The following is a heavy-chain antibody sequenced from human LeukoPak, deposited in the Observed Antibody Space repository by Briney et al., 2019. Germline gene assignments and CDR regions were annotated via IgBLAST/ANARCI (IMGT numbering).Heavy chain of an antibody. J-gene: IGHJ6*03. V-gene: IGHV3-66*01. CDR2: IYSHGGT. CDR3: ARDPYNGNYGDSYYYMDV. Sequence: GGSLRLSCAASGFTVSNKHMSWVRQAPGKGLEGVSLIYSHGGTNYADSVKGRFTISRDNSKNTLYLQMNSLRAEDTAVYYCARDPYNGNYGDSYYYMDVWGKGTTVTISS. D-gene: IGHD1-26*01. CDR1: GFTVSNKH.